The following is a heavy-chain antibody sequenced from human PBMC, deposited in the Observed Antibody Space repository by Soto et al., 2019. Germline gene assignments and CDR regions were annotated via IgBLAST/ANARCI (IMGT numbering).Heavy chain of an antibody. V-gene: IGHV1-69*01. CDR1: GGTFSSYA. J-gene: IGHJ4*02. D-gene: IGHD1-26*01. CDR3: ARENGYIGRGFHFDY. CDR2: IIPIFGTA. Sequence: QVQLVQSGAEVKKPGSSVKVSCKASGGTFSSYAISWVRQAPGQGLEWMGGIIPIFGTANYAQKFQGRVTINEDESTSTAYMELSSLRSKDTAVYYCARENGYIGRGFHFDYWGQGTLVTVSS.